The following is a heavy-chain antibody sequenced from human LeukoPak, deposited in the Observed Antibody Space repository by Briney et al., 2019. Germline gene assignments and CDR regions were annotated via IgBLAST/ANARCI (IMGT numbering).Heavy chain of an antibody. Sequence: SVKVSCKSSGGTFSSYAISWVRQAPGQGLEWMGGSIPIFGTANYAQKFQGRVTITADESTSTAYMELSSLRSEDTAVYYCARGPAYYGSGSNYYYYMDVWGKGTTVTISS. CDR1: GGTFSSYA. D-gene: IGHD3-10*01. CDR2: SIPIFGTA. CDR3: ARGPAYYGSGSNYYYYMDV. V-gene: IGHV1-69*13. J-gene: IGHJ6*03.